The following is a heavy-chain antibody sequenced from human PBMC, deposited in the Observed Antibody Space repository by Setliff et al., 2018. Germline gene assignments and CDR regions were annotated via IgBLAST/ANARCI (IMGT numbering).Heavy chain of an antibody. V-gene: IGHV1-69*05. D-gene: IGHD6-6*01. CDR3: VREGVHSRSSTDYRYYMDV. J-gene: IGHJ6*03. Sequence: SVQVSCKASGGTFSSYGISWGRQAPGHGLEWMGGTIPMFGTTKYARKFQGRVTIITDEPTSTAYMQLSSLGSEDTAVYYCVREGVHSRSSTDYRYYMDVWGKGTTVTVSS. CDR1: GGTFSSYG. CDR2: TIPMFGTT.